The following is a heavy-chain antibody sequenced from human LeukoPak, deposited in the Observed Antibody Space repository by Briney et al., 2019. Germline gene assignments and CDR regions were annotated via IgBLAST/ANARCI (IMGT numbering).Heavy chain of an antibody. CDR3: ARDLNSGY. V-gene: IGHV4-39*07. Sequence: SETLSLTCTVSGGSISSSSYYWGWIRQPPGKGLEWIGSIYYTGSTYYDPSLKSRVTISVDTSKNQFSLRLSPVTAADTAVYYCARDLNSGYWGQGTLVTVSS. CDR2: IYYTGST. D-gene: IGHD4-23*01. J-gene: IGHJ4*02. CDR1: GGSISSSSYY.